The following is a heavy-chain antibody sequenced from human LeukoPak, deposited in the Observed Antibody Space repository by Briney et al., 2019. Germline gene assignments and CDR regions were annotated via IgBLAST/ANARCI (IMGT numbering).Heavy chain of an antibody. D-gene: IGHD3-16*01. CDR1: GDGVSSNSAA. Sequence: SQTLSLTCAISGDGVSSNSAAWSWIRQSPSRGLEWLGRTYYRSKWYNDYAVSVRSRITINPDTSNNQFSLQLNSVTPEDTAVYYCARGGGALDIWGQGTMVSVSS. CDR3: ARGGGALDI. CDR2: TYYRSKWYN. V-gene: IGHV6-1*01. J-gene: IGHJ3*02.